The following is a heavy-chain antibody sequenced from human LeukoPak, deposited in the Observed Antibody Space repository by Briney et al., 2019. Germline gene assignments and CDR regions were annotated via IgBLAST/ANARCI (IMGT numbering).Heavy chain of an antibody. Sequence: GGSLRLSCAASGFTFSDYYMSWIRQAPGKGLEWVSYISSSSSYTNYADSVKGRFTISRDNAKNSMYLQMNSPRAEDTAVYYCARVVEMATIHFLTLRHYNWFDPWGQGTLVTVSS. CDR3: ARVVEMATIHFLTLRHYNWFDP. J-gene: IGHJ5*02. V-gene: IGHV3-11*05. CDR1: GFTFSDYY. CDR2: ISSSSSYT. D-gene: IGHD5-24*01.